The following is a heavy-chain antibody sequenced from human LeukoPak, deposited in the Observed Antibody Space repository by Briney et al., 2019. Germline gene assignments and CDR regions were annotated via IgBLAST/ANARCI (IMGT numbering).Heavy chain of an antibody. CDR1: GGTFSSYA. J-gene: IGHJ4*02. D-gene: IGHD4-17*01. CDR3: ARGFYGVRFDY. V-gene: IGHV1-69*01. CDR2: IIPIFGTA. Sequence: VASVKVSCKASGGTFSSYAISWVRQAPGQGLEWMGGIIPIFGTANYAQKFQGRVTITADESTSTAYMELSSLRSEDTAVYYCARGFYGVRFDYWGQGTLVTVSS.